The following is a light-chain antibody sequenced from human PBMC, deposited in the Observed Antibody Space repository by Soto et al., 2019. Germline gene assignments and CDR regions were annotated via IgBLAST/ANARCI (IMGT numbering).Light chain of an antibody. J-gene: IGLJ2*01. V-gene: IGLV4-69*01. CDR3: QTWGTGIRV. Sequence: QLVLTQSPSASASLGASVKLTCTLSSGHSSYAIAWHQQQPEKGPRYLMKLNSDGSHSTGDGIPDRFSGPSSGAERYLTIASLQSEDEADYYCQTWGTGIRVFGGGTKLTVL. CDR2: LNSDGSH. CDR1: SGHSSYA.